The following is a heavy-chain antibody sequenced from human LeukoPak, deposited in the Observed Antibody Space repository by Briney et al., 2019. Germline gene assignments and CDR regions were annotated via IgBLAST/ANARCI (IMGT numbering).Heavy chain of an antibody. CDR1: GYTFTSYG. CDR2: ISAYNGNT. V-gene: IGHV1-18*01. CDR3: ARVGRWFGELFQWFDP. J-gene: IGHJ5*02. D-gene: IGHD3-10*01. Sequence: ASVKVSCKASGYTFTSYGISWVRQAPGQGLEWMGWISAYNGNTNYAQKLQGRVTMTTDTSTSTAYMELRSLRSDDTAVYYCARVGRWFGELFQWFDPWGQGTLVTVSS.